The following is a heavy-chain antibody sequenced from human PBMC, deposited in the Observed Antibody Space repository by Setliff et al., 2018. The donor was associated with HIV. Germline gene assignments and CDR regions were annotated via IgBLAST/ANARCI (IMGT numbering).Heavy chain of an antibody. D-gene: IGHD2-2*01. Sequence: GASVKVSCKASGGTFSSYAITWVRQAPGQGLEWMGGIIPLFRTADYAQKFRGRVTITADESTSTAYMELSSLRSADTAIYYCARAAKEYQRGWSLFYYYYALDVWGQGTTVTVSS. V-gene: IGHV1-69*13. CDR2: IIPLFRTA. CDR3: ARAAKEYQRGWSLFYYYYALDV. J-gene: IGHJ6*02. CDR1: GGTFSSYA.